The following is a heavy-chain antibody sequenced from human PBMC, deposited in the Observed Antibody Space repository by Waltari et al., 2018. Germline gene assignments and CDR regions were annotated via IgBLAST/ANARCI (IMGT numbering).Heavy chain of an antibody. CDR1: GGSISSYY. V-gene: IGHV4-59*01. Sequence: QVQLQESGPGLVKPSETLSLTCTVSGGSISSYYWSWIRQPPGKGLEWIGYIYYSGSTNYNPSLKSRVTISVDTSKNQFSLKLSSVTAADTAVYYCAREGFGRNDAFDIWAKGQWSPSLQ. J-gene: IGHJ3*02. CDR3: AREGFGRNDAFDI. CDR2: IYYSGST. D-gene: IGHD3-10*01.